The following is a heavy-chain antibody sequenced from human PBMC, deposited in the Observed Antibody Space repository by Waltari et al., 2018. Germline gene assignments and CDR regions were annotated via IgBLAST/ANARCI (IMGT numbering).Heavy chain of an antibody. D-gene: IGHD2-8*01. CDR2: IKEDGSKK. CDR1: AHRSSTYW. J-gene: IGHJ4*01. Sequence: VQPVGSGGGLVQPGGALGFSRQAAAHRSSTYWCDWVRQASGKGLEWVADIKEDGSKKHYAGSVKGRFTISRDNAKNSLFLQLNSLRVEDTAIYYCASFGYCADGVCYGDFWGQGTLVTVSS. CDR3: ASFGYCADGVCYGDF. V-gene: IGHV3-7*01.